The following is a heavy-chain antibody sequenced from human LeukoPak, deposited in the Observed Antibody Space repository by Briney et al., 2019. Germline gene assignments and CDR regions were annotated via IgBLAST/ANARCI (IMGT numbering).Heavy chain of an antibody. CDR1: GFTFSNAW. CDR3: AREFREAWVYYFDY. J-gene: IGHJ4*02. D-gene: IGHD1-26*01. Sequence: KSGGSLRLSCAASGFTFSNAWMNWVRQAPGKGLEWVGRIKSKTDGGTTDYAAPVKGRFTISRDNSKNTLYLQMNSLRAEDTAVYYCAREFREAWVYYFDYWGQGTLVTVSS. V-gene: IGHV3-15*07. CDR2: IKSKTDGGTT.